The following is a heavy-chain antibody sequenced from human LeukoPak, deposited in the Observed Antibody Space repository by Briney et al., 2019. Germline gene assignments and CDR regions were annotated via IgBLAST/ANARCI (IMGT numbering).Heavy chain of an antibody. J-gene: IGHJ4*02. D-gene: IGHD1-1*01. CDR1: GGSISRSSYY. CDR2: IYYSGTT. CDR3: ARQNDRSHDY. Sequence: PSVTLSLTCTVSGGSISRSSYYRGWIRQPPGKGLEWIGSIYYSGTTYSNPSLKSRVTISVDTSKNQFSLKLRSVTAADTAVYYCARQNDRSHDYWGQGTLVTVSS. V-gene: IGHV4-39*01.